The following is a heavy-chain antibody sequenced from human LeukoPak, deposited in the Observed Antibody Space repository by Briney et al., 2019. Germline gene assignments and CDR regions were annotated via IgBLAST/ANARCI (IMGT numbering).Heavy chain of an antibody. CDR1: GGSISSYY. CDR2: IYTSGST. V-gene: IGHV4-4*07. Sequence: NPSETLSLTCTVSGGSISSYYWSWIRQPAGKGLEWIGRIYTSGSTNYNPSLKSRVTMSVDTSKNQFSLKLSSVTAADTAVYYCARNVISGYTTGLWYMDVWGKGTTVTISS. J-gene: IGHJ6*03. CDR3: ARNVISGYTTGLWYMDV. D-gene: IGHD5-12*01.